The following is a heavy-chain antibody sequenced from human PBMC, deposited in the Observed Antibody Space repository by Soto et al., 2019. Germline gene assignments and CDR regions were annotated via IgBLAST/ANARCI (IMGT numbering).Heavy chain of an antibody. CDR3: AKDMKWGGMTTIHYFDS. D-gene: IGHD4-17*01. Sequence: EVQLVESGGGLVQHGRSLRLSCVASGFTADDYAMHWVRQAPGKGLEWVSGISSNSDTIDYADSVKGRFTISRDNAKNSLFLQMNSLRPEDTALYYCAKDMKWGGMTTIHYFDSWGQGTLVTVSS. CDR1: GFTADDYA. V-gene: IGHV3-9*02. J-gene: IGHJ4*02. CDR2: ISSNSDTI.